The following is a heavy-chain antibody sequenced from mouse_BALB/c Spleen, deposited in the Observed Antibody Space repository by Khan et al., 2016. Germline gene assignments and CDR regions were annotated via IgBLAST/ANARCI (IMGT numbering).Heavy chain of an antibody. V-gene: IGHV3-2*02. D-gene: IGHD2-1*01. CDR1: GYSITSDYA. CDR3: TIYGNNAPWFAN. CDR2: IRYSGST. Sequence: EVQLQESGPGLVKPSQSLSLTCTVTGYSITSDYAWNWIRQFPGNKLEWMGYIRYSGSTSYNPSLKSRISITRDTSRNQFFLQLNSVTTEDTATXYCTIYGNNAPWFANWGQGTLVTVSA. J-gene: IGHJ3*01.